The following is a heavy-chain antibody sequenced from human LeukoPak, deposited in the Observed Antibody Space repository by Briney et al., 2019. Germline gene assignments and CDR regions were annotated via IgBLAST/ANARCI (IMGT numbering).Heavy chain of an antibody. CDR2: IRSKANSYAT. Sequence: GGSLRLSCAASGFTFSGSAMHWVRQASGKGLEWVGRIRSKANSYATAYAASVKGRFTISRDDSKNTAYLQMNSLRAEDTAVYYCAKMHTSGPFDYWGQGTLVTVSS. D-gene: IGHD2-2*02. V-gene: IGHV3-73*01. J-gene: IGHJ4*02. CDR3: AKMHTSGPFDY. CDR1: GFTFSGSA.